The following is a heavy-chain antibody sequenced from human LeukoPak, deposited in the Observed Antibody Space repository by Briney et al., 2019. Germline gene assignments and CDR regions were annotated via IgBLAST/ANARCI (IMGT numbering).Heavy chain of an antibody. CDR1: GFTFSTYA. V-gene: IGHV3-30-3*01. J-gene: IGHJ4*02. Sequence: GGSLRLSCAASGFTFSTYAMHWVRQAPGKGLEWVAVISYDGSNKYYTDSVKGRFTISRDNSKTTLYMEMNSLGGEDTAVYYCARDRFNSNGWYWYIDYWGQGTLVTVSS. CDR2: ISYDGSNK. D-gene: IGHD6-19*01. CDR3: ARDRFNSNGWYWYIDY.